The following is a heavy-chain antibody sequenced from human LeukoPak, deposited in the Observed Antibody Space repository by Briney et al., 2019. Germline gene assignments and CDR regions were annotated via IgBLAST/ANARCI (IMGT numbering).Heavy chain of an antibody. D-gene: IGHD2-21*01. V-gene: IGHV1-69*06. CDR3: ASERPAYQGYNWFDP. Sequence: GASVKVSCTASGGTFSSYAISCVRQAPGQGLEWMGGIIPIFGTANYAQKFQGRVTITADKSTSTAYMELSSLRSEDTAVYYCASERPAYQGYNWFDPWGQGTLVTVSS. CDR2: IIPIFGTA. CDR1: GGTFSSYA. J-gene: IGHJ5*02.